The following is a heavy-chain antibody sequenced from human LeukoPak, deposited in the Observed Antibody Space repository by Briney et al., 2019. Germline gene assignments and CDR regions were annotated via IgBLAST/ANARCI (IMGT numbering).Heavy chain of an antibody. D-gene: IGHD1-26*01. Sequence: GGSLRLSCTASGFTFSSYAMSWVRQAPGKGLEWVSAISGSGGSTYYADSVKGRFTISRDNSKNTLYLQMNSLRAEDTAVYYCAKGEGSGSYYLDYWGQGTLVTVSS. CDR3: AKGEGSGSYYLDY. CDR1: GFTFSSYA. CDR2: ISGSGGST. J-gene: IGHJ4*02. V-gene: IGHV3-23*01.